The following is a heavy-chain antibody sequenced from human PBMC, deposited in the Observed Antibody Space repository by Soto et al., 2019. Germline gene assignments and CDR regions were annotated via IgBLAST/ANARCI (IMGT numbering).Heavy chain of an antibody. Sequence: SETLSLTCSVSGDSISTVDYFWAWIRQPPGQALEYIGYIYKSTTTYYNPSFESRVAISLDTSKSQFSLTVTSVTAADTAVYFCARGRYCLNGRCFPNWFDPSRQGTLVTLSS. V-gene: IGHV4-30-4*01. CDR2: IYKSTTT. D-gene: IGHD2-15*01. CDR3: ARGRYCLNGRCFPNWFDP. CDR1: GDSISTVDYF. J-gene: IGHJ5*02.